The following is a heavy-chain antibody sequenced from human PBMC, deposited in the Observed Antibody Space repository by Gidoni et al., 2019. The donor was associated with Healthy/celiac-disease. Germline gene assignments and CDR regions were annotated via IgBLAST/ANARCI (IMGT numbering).Heavy chain of an antibody. CDR2: ISSNGGST. CDR1: GFTFSRYA. Sequence: EVQLVESGGGLVQPGGSLRLSCAASGFTFSRYAMHWVRQAPGKGREYVSAISSNGGSTYYANSVKGRFTISRDNSKNTLYLQMGSLRAEDMAVYYCARGYCSSTSCYPFDYWGQGTLVTVSS. CDR3: ARGYCSSTSCYPFDY. J-gene: IGHJ4*02. V-gene: IGHV3-64*01. D-gene: IGHD2-2*01.